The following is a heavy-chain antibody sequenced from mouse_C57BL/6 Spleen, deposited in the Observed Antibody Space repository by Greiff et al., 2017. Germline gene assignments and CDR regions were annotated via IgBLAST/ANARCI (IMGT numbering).Heavy chain of an antibody. V-gene: IGHV14-4*01. CDR2: IDPENGDT. J-gene: IGHJ4*01. Sequence: VQLQQSGAELVRPGASVKLSCTASGFNIKDDYMHWVKQRPEQGLEWIGWIDPENGDTEYASKFQGKATITADTSSNTAYLQLSSLTSEDTAVYYFTTIPSDYWGQGTSVTVSS. CDR3: TTIPSDY. D-gene: IGHD5-1-1*01. CDR1: GFNIKDDY.